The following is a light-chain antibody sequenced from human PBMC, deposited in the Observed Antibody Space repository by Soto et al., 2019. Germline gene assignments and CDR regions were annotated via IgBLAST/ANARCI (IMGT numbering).Light chain of an antibody. CDR2: NVN. J-gene: IGLJ3*02. V-gene: IGLV2-8*01. Sequence: QSALIQPPSVSGSPGQSVTISCTGTSSDVGSYDYVSWYQQHPGTVPKPMIYNVNTRPSGVPDRFSGSKSGNTASLTVSGLQAEDEADYHCSSYGGNDWVFGGGTQLTVL. CDR1: SSDVGSYDY. CDR3: SSYGGNDWV.